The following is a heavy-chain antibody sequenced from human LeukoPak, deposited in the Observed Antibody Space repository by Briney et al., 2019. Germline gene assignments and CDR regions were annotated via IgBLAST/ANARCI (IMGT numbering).Heavy chain of an antibody. D-gene: IGHD1-1*01. CDR2: IYSGGST. J-gene: IGHJ3*02. CDR3: ARDRASTRSERYVFDI. CDR1: GFTVSSNY. V-gene: IGHV3-53*01. Sequence: GGSLRLSCAASGFTVSSNYMSWVRQAPGKGLEWVSVIYSGGSTYYADSVKGRFTISRDNSKNTLYLQMNSLRAEDTAVYYCARDRASTRSERYVFDIWGQGTIVSVSS.